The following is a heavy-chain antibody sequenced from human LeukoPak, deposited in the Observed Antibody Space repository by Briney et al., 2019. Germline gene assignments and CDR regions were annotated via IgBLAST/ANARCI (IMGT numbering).Heavy chain of an antibody. J-gene: IGHJ4*02. V-gene: IGHV1-18*01. CDR1: GYTFTSYG. CDR2: ISAYNGNT. CDR3: ASATRFLEWLRFDY. D-gene: IGHD3-3*01. Sequence: ASVKHSCKASGYTFTSYGISWVRQAPGQGLEWMGWISAYNGNTNYAQKLQGRVTMTTDTSTSTAYMELRSLRSDDTAVYYCASATRFLEWLRFDYWGQGTLVTVSS.